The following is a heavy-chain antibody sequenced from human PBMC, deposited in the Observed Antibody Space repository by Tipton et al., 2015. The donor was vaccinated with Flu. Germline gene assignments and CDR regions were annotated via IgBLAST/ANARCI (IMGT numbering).Heavy chain of an antibody. CDR1: GFTFSDHY. Sequence: SLRLSCAASGFTFSDHYMDWVRQAPGKGLEWVGRTRNKANSYTTEYAASVKGRFTISRDDSKNSLYLQMNSLKTEDTAVYYCAREDIGYSAFYYYYYMDVWGKGTTVTVSS. CDR2: TRNKANSYTT. D-gene: IGHD2-15*01. CDR3: AREDIGYSAFYYYYYMDV. J-gene: IGHJ6*03. V-gene: IGHV3-72*01.